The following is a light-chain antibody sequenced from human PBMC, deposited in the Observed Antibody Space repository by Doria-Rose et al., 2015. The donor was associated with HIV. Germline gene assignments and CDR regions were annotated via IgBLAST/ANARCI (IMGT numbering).Light chain of an antibody. CDR3: QQTYSSPPWT. CDR2: AAS. J-gene: IGKJ1*01. Sequence: SQSASIGARVTITCRSSQNVSTYLNWFQQEPGKAPKLLIYAASRLQSRVPSRFSGSGSGTDFTLTISGLQPGDFATYYCQQTYSSPPWTFGQGTKVEMK. CDR1: QNVSTY. V-gene: IGKV1-39*01.